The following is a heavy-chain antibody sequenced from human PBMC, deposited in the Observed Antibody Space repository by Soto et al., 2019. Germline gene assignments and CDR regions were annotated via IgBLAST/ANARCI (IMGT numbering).Heavy chain of an antibody. CDR3: SADQDYDILTGCHSYAMDV. CDR2: ISAYNGNT. D-gene: IGHD3-9*01. Sequence: GASVNVSCKACGYTFTSYGISWVRQAPGQGLEWMGWISAYNGNTNYAQKLQGRVTMTTDTSTSTAYMELRSLRSDDTAVDYCSADQDYDILTGCHSYAMDVWGQGTTVTVFS. J-gene: IGHJ6*02. CDR1: GYTFTSYG. V-gene: IGHV1-18*01.